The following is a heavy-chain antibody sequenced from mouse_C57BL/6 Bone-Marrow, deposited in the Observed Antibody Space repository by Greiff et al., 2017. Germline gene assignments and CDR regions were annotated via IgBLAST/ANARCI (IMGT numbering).Heavy chain of an antibody. CDR1: GYTFTSYT. V-gene: IGHV1-4*01. D-gene: IGHD1-1*01. J-gene: IGHJ3*01. CDR2: INPSGGYT. CDR3: AGRDYCGCSPFAY. Sequence: VQLQQSGAELARPGASVKMSCKASGYTFTSYTMHWVKQRPGQGLGWIGYINPSGGYTQYNQKFKDKATLTADKSSSTAYMQLRSLTSVDSAVYYCAGRDYCGCSPFAYWGQGTRVTVSA.